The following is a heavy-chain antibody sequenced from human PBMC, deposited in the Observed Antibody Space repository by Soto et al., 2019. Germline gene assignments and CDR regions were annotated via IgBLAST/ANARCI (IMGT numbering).Heavy chain of an antibody. CDR2: INDSGIT. Sequence: QVQLQQWGAGLLKPSETLSLTCAVYGGSFSGDYWSWIRQSPGKGLEWIGEINDSGITNYNPSLKSRVTISEDSSKNQFSRKLSSVTAAGTAVYYCVRVKNGRGWYPWFDPWGQGTLVTVSS. CDR1: GGSFSGDY. D-gene: IGHD6-19*01. V-gene: IGHV4-34*01. CDR3: VRVKNGRGWYPWFDP. J-gene: IGHJ5*02.